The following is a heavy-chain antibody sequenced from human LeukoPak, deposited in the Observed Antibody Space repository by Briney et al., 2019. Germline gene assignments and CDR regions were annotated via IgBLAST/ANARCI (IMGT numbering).Heavy chain of an antibody. Sequence: GGSLRLSCAAPGFTFSSYSMNWVRQAPGKGLEWVSSISSSSSYIYYADSVKGRFTISRDNAKNSLYLQMNSLRAEDTAVYYCARDKDGSGSYPPHFDYWGQGTLVTVSS. V-gene: IGHV3-21*01. D-gene: IGHD3-10*01. CDR2: ISSSSSYI. CDR3: ARDKDGSGSYPPHFDY. J-gene: IGHJ4*02. CDR1: GFTFSSYS.